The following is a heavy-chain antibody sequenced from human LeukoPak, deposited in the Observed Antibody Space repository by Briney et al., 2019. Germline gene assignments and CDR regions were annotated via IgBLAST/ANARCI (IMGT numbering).Heavy chain of an antibody. CDR1: GFTFSNYW. CDR3: TRGGGTSDY. J-gene: IGHJ4*02. V-gene: IGHV3-74*01. Sequence: PGGSLRLSCAASGFTFSNYWMHWVRQAPGKGLVWVSSINGDGSSKSYADSVKGRFSISRDNTRNTVYMQMNSLRAEDTAVYYCTRGGGTSDYWGQGTLVTVSS. D-gene: IGHD1-14*01. CDR2: INGDGSSK.